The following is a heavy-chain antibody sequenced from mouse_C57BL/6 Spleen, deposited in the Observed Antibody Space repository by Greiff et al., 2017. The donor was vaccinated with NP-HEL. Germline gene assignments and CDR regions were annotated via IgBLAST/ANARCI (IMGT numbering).Heavy chain of an antibody. V-gene: IGHV5-17*01. Sequence: EVKLVESGGGLVKPGGSLKLSCAASGFTFSDYGMHWVRQAPEKGLEWVAYISSGSSTIYYADTVKGRFTISRDNAKNTLFLQMTSLRSEDTAMYYCASTMVTTDWYFDVWGTGTTVTVSS. J-gene: IGHJ1*03. CDR2: ISSGSSTI. D-gene: IGHD2-2*01. CDR3: ASTMVTTDWYFDV. CDR1: GFTFSDYG.